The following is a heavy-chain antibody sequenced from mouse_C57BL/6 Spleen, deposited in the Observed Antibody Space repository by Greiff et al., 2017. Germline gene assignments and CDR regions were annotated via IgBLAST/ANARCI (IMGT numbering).Heavy chain of an antibody. CDR1: GYTFTDYY. CDR3: ARSRGYYYAMDD. CDR2: INPYNGGT. V-gene: IGHV1-19*01. D-gene: IGHD2-2*01. Sequence: VQLQQSGPVLVKPGASVKMSCKASGYTFTDYYMNWVKQSHGKSLEWIGVINPYNGGTSYNQKFKGKATLTVDKSSSTAYMELNSLTSEDSAVYYCARSRGYYYAMDDWGQGTSVTVSS. J-gene: IGHJ4*01.